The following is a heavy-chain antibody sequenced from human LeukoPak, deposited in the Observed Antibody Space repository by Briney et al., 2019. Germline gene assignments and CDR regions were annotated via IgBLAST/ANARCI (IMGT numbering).Heavy chain of an antibody. CDR2: ISGSGDST. D-gene: IGHD6-6*01. CDR1: GFTFSSST. Sequence: GGSLRLSCAASGFTFSSSTMSWVRQAPGKGLEWVSSISGSGDSTWYADSVKGRFTISRDNSKNTLYLQMNSLRAEDTAVYYCAKSGAYTNSSIDYWGQGTLVTVSS. J-gene: IGHJ4*02. CDR3: AKSGAYTNSSIDY. V-gene: IGHV3-23*01.